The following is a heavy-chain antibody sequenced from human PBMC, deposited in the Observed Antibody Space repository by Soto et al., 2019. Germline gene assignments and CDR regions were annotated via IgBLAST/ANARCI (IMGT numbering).Heavy chain of an antibody. D-gene: IGHD5-12*01. CDR3: ARGGIDSGYDSLRGFDP. CDR1: GFTFSSYS. CDR2: ISSSSSTI. V-gene: IGHV3-48*01. J-gene: IGHJ5*02. Sequence: GGSLRLSCAASGFTFSSYSMNWVRQAPGKGLEWVSYISSSSSTIYYADSVKGRFTISRDNAKNSLYLQMNSLRAEDTAVYYCARGGIDSGYDSLRGFDPWGQGTLVTVSS.